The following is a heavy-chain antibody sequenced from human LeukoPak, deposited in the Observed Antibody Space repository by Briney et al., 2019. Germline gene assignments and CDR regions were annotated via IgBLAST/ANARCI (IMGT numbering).Heavy chain of an antibody. CDR1: EFAFSRHA. CDR3: AMHGSGTNYFDPLDW. CDR2: IWRDSSEK. J-gene: IGHJ4*02. V-gene: IGHV3-33*01. Sequence: PGGSLRLSCVASEFAFSRHAMHWVRQAPGKGLEWVAVIWRDSSEKHYADSVKGRFTVSRDNSKSTLYLEMNSLRAEDTAIYYCAMHGSGTNYFDPLDWWGQGTPVTVSS. D-gene: IGHD1-26*01.